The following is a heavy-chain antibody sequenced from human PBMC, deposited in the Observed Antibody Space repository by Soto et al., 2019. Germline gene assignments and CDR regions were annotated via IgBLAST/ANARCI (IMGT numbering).Heavy chain of an antibody. CDR2: ISGSGGST. D-gene: IGHD3-16*01. V-gene: IGHV3-23*01. CDR3: ANHESSSWGKDNYYYYMDV. J-gene: IGHJ6*03. CDR1: GFTFSSYA. Sequence: GGSLRLSCAASGFTFSSYAMSWVRQAPGKGLEWVSAISGSGGSTYYADSVKGPFTISRDNSKNTLYLQMNSLRAEDTAVYYCANHESSSWGKDNYYYYMDVWGKGTTVTVSS.